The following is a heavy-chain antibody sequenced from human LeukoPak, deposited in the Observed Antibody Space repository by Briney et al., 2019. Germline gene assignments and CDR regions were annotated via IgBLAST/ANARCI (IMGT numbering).Heavy chain of an antibody. V-gene: IGHV3-23*01. CDR1: GFTFSSYA. CDR3: AKAFGGEPRAYFDY. D-gene: IGHD3-10*01. CDR2: ISGSGGST. J-gene: IGHJ4*02. Sequence: GGSLRPSCAASGFTFSSYAMSWVRQAPGRGLGWVSAISGSGGSTYYADSVKGRFTISRGNAKNTLYLQMTSLRAEDTAVYYCAKAFGGEPRAYFDYWGQGTLVTVSS.